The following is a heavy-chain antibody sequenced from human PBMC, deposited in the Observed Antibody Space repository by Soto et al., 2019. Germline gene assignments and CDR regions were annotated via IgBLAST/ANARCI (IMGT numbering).Heavy chain of an antibody. Sequence: SLRLSLAASGFTFSSYGLFGVRPAPGRGLEWVAFISYDGSDKCSDSVKGRFTISRDNSKNTLYLQMNSLRAEDTAVYGCAKGCYSRRYSDCDCWGQGTLVTVSS. CDR3: AKGCYSRRYSDCDC. CDR2: ISYDGSDK. CDR1: GFTFSSYG. V-gene: IGHV3-30*18. J-gene: IGHJ4*02. D-gene: IGHD1-26*01.